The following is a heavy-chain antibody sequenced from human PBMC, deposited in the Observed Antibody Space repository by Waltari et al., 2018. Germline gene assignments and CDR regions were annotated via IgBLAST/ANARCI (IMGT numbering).Heavy chain of an antibody. J-gene: IGHJ4*02. V-gene: IGHV4-38-2*01. CDR3: ASRVAYSGSYHFDY. CDR2: IYRSGST. CDR1: GYSISSGYS. Sequence: QVQLQESGPGLVTPSETLSLTCAVSGYSISSGYSWGWIRQPPGKGLEWIGSIYRSGSTYYNPSPKSRVTISLDTSKNQFSLKLSSVTAADTAVYYFASRVAYSGSYHFDYWGQGTLVTVSS. D-gene: IGHD1-26*01.